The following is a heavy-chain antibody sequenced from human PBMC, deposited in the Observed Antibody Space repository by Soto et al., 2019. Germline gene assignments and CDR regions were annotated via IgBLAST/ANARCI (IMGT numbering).Heavy chain of an antibody. CDR3: ARDLAAADY. V-gene: IGHV1-46*01. CDR1: GYIFINYY. D-gene: IGHD6-13*01. Sequence: QVHLVQSGAEVKKPGASVKVSCKASGYIFINYYIHWVRQAPGQGLEWIGIINPNGGSRNYAQKFRCRVTMARDTSTSTFYMDLSSLRSDVTAVYYCARDLAAADYWGQGTLVTVSS. J-gene: IGHJ4*02. CDR2: INPNGGSR.